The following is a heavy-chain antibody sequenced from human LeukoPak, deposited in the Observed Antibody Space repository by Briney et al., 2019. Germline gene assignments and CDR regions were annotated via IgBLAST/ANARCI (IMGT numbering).Heavy chain of an antibody. Sequence: GGSLRLSCAASGFTFSSYLMSWVRQAPGKGLEWVANIKQDGSEKFYVDSVRGRFTISRDNAKNSLYLQMNSLRAEDTAVYYRARKAGGWVGFFDYWGQGTLVTVSS. D-gene: IGHD6-19*01. CDR3: ARKAGGWVGFFDY. J-gene: IGHJ4*02. V-gene: IGHV3-7*01. CDR2: IKQDGSEK. CDR1: GFTFSSYL.